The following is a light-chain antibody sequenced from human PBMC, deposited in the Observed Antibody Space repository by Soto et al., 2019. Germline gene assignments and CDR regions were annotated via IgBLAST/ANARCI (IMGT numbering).Light chain of an antibody. CDR1: QSVSSY. J-gene: IGKJ3*01. CDR2: DAS. Sequence: EIVLTQSPATLSLSPGERATLSCRASQSVSSYLAWYQQKPGQAPRLLIYDASNRATGIPARFSGSGSGTDFTLTISSLEPEDFAVYYCQQRSNWPPRITFGPGTKADIK. V-gene: IGKV3-11*01. CDR3: QQRSNWPPRIT.